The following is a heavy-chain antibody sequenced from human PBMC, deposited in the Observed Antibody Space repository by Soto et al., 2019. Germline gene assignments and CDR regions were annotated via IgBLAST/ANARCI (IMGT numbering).Heavy chain of an antibody. CDR3: ARGMCSSTSCSYYDY. Sequence: EASVKVSCKASGYTFTSYAMHWVRQAPGQRLEWMGWINAGNGNTKYSQKFQGRVTITRDTSASTAYMELSSLRSEDTAVYYCARGMCSSTSCSYYDYWGQGTLVTVSS. CDR2: INAGNGNT. D-gene: IGHD2-2*01. J-gene: IGHJ4*02. CDR1: GYTFTSYA. V-gene: IGHV1-3*01.